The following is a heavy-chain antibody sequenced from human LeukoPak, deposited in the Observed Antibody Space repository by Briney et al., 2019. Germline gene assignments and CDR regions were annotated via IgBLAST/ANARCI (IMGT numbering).Heavy chain of an antibody. CDR3: ARDEAGSGYPDY. J-gene: IGHJ4*02. Sequence: SETLSLTCAVSGYSISSGYYWGWIRQPPGKGLEWIGRIYTSGTTNYNPSLKSRITMSLDTSKNLLSLKLSSVTAADTAVYYCARDEAGSGYPDYWGQGTLVTVSS. CDR1: GYSISSGYY. D-gene: IGHD3-22*01. CDR2: IYTSGTT. V-gene: IGHV4-38-2*02.